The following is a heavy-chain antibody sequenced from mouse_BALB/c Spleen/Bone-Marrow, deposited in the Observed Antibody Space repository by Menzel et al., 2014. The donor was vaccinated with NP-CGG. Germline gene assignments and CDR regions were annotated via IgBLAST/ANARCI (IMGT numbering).Heavy chain of an antibody. J-gene: IGHJ1*01. CDR1: GYTFTSYV. CDR3: ARSLYGYDWYFDV. D-gene: IGHD2-2*01. CDR2: INPYNDDT. Sequence: VHVKQSGPELVKPGASVKMSCKASGYTFTSYVVHWVKQTPGQGLEWIGNINPYNDDTMYNEKFKGKATLTSDKSSSSAYMERSSLTAEDSAVYDCARSLYGYDWYFDVWGAGTTVTVSS. V-gene: IGHV1-14*01.